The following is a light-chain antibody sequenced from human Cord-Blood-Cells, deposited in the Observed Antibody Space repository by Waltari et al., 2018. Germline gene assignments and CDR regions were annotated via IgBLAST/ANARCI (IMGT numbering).Light chain of an antibody. CDR2: GAS. Sequence: EIVMTQTPAPLSVSPGERATLSCRASQSVGSNSAWYQQKPGQAPRLLISGASTRATGIPASFSGSGSGTEFTLTISSLQSEDFAVYYCQQYKNWPPCTFGQGTKVEIK. J-gene: IGKJ1*01. V-gene: IGKV3-15*01. CDR3: QQYKNWPPCT. CDR1: QSVGSN.